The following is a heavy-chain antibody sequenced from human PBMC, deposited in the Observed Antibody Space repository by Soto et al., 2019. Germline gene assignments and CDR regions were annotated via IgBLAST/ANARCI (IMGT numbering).Heavy chain of an antibody. CDR2: IIPIFGTA. V-gene: IGHV1-69*13. Sequence: SVKVSCKASGGTFSSYAISWVRQAPGQGLEWMGGIIPIFGTANYAQKFQGRVTITADESTSTAYMELSSLRSEDTAVYYCAKSGGYCSGGSCYSSPWDYWGQGTLVTVSS. J-gene: IGHJ4*02. CDR3: AKSGGYCSGGSCYSSPWDY. CDR1: GGTFSSYA. D-gene: IGHD2-15*01.